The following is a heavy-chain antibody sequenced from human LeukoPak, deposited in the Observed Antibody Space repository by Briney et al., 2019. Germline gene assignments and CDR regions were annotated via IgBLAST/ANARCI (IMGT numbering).Heavy chain of an antibody. D-gene: IGHD2/OR15-2a*01. CDR1: GFTFSSYD. CDR2: LWYDGNNR. J-gene: IGHJ3*02. CDR3: ARESDLSDAFDI. V-gene: IGHV3-33*01. Sequence: PGGSLRLSCAASGFTFSSYDMHWVRQAPGKGLEWVAVLWYDGNNRYYADSVKGRFTISRDNSKNTLYLQMNSLRAEDTAVYYCARESDLSDAFDIWGQGRMVTVSS.